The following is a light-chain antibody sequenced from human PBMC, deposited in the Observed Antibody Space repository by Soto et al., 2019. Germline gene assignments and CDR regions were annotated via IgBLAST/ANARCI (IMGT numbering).Light chain of an antibody. V-gene: IGKV1-6*01. Sequence: AIQMTQSPSSLSASVGDRVTITCRASQGIRNDLGWYQQKPGKAPKLLIYAASSLQSGVPSRFSGSGSGTDFTLTISSLQPEDFASYYCQQGHTARTFGQGTRVEIK. CDR3: QQGHTART. CDR1: QGIRND. J-gene: IGKJ1*01. CDR2: AAS.